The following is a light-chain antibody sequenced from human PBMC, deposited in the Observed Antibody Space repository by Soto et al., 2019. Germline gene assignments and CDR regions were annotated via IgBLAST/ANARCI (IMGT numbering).Light chain of an antibody. J-gene: IGLJ2*01. Sequence: QLVLTQPPSVSGAPGQRVTISCTGSGSNIGAGYDVHWYHQLPGTAPKLLIYGNSNRPSGVPDRFSGSKSGTSASLAITGLQAEDEADYYCQSYDISLSVVFGGGTKLTVL. CDR1: GSNIGAGYD. CDR3: QSYDISLSVV. CDR2: GNS. V-gene: IGLV1-40*01.